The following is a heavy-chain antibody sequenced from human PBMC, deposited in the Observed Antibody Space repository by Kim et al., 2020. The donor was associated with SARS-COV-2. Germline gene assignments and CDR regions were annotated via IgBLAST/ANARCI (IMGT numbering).Heavy chain of an antibody. J-gene: IGHJ4*02. CDR1: GGSISSSSYY. CDR3: ASTYGDYAQTVDY. CDR2: IYYSGST. V-gene: IGHV4-39*01. Sequence: SETLSLTCTVSGGSISSSSYYWGWIRQPPGKGLEWIGSIYYSGSTYYNPSLKSRVTISVDTSKNQFSLKLSSVTAADTAVYYCASTYGDYAQTVDYWGQGTLVTVSS. D-gene: IGHD4-17*01.